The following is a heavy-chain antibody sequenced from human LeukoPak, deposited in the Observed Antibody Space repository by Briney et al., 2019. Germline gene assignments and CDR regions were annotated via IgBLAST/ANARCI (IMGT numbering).Heavy chain of an antibody. Sequence: AASVKVSCKASGYTFTRYYMHWVRQAPGQGLEWMGWISAYNGNTNYAQKLQGRVTMTTDTSTSTAYMELKSLRSDDTAVYYCARDGSGIDPLQNWGQGTLVTVSS. CDR1: GYTFTRYY. CDR3: ARDGSGIDPLQN. CDR2: ISAYNGNT. D-gene: IGHD3-10*01. J-gene: IGHJ1*01. V-gene: IGHV1-18*04.